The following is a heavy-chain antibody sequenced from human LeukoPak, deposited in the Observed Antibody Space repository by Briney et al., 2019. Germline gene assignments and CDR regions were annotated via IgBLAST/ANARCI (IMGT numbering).Heavy chain of an antibody. D-gene: IGHD6-6*01. V-gene: IGHV4-4*07. J-gene: IGHJ4*02. CDR3: VRGHEGARPGTYYFDY. Sequence: SETLSLTCTVSGDSISSYYWNWIRQPAGKGLEWIGTIYSSGSTNYNPSLKSRVTMSVDTSKEQFSLKLSSVTAADTAAYYCVRGHEGARPGTYYFDYWGQGTLVTVSS. CDR2: IYSSGST. CDR1: GDSISSYY.